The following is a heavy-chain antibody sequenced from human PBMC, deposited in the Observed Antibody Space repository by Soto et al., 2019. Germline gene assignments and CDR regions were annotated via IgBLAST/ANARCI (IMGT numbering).Heavy chain of an antibody. J-gene: IGHJ1*01. V-gene: IGHV1-18*01. CDR1: GYTFSNYG. Sequence: GASVKVSCKASGYTFSNYGTTWVRQAPGQGPEWMGWISGYNGKTNYAQTLQGRVTMTTDTSTSTAYMELRSLRSDDTAVYYCARGGSSWSAEYYQHWGQGTLVTVSS. D-gene: IGHD6-13*01. CDR2: ISGYNGKT. CDR3: ARGGSSWSAEYYQH.